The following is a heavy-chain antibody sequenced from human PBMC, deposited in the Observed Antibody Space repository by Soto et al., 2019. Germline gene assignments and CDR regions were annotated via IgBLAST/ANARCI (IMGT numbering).Heavy chain of an antibody. V-gene: IGHV4-39*01. CDR2: IYYSGST. D-gene: IGHD3-3*01. CDR3: ARHQRITIFGVVMPHDY. CDR1: GGSISSSSYY. Sequence: SQTLSLTCTVSGGSISSSSYYWGWIRQPPGKGLEWIGSIYYSGSTYYNPSLKSRVTISVDTSKNQFSLKLSSVTAADTAVYYCARHQRITIFGVVMPHDYWGQGTLVTVSS. J-gene: IGHJ4*02.